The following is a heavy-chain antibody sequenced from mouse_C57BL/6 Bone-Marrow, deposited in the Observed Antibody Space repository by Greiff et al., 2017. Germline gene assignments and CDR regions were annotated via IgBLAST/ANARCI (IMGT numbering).Heavy chain of an antibody. Sequence: VQLQQSGAELARPGASVKLSCKASGYTFTSYGISWVKQRTGQGLEWIGEIYPRSGNTYYNEKFKGKATLTADKSSSTAYMELRSLTSEDSAVYFCARRRDGYLAWFAYWGQGTLVTVSA. CDR1: GYTFTSYG. CDR2: IYPRSGNT. V-gene: IGHV1-81*01. D-gene: IGHD2-3*01. CDR3: ARRRDGYLAWFAY. J-gene: IGHJ3*01.